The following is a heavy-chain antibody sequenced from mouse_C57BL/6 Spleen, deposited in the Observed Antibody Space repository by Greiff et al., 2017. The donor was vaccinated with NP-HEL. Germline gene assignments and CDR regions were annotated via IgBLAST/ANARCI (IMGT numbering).Heavy chain of an antibody. D-gene: IGHD3-2*02. CDR3: ASPAQATLFAY. CDR2: INPSTGGT. V-gene: IGHV1-42*01. CDR1: GYSFTGYY. J-gene: IGHJ3*01. Sequence: EVQLQESGPELVKPGAAVKISCKASGYSFTGYYMNWVKQSPEKSLEWIGEINPSTGGTTYNQKFKAKATLTVDKSSSTAYMQLKSLTSEDSAVYYCASPAQATLFAYWGQGTLVTVSA.